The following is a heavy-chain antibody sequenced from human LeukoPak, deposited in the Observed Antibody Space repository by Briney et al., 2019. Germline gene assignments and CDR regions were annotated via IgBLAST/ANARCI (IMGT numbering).Heavy chain of an antibody. V-gene: IGHV3-30*18. Sequence: PGRSLRLSCAASGFTFSSYGMHWVRQAPGKGLEWVAVISYDGSNKYYADSVKGRFTISRDNSKNTLYLQMNSLRAEDTAVYYCAKDDLFRDYYDSSGYFDYWGQGTLVTVSS. CDR1: GFTFSSYG. CDR3: AKDDLFRDYYDSSGYFDY. CDR2: ISYDGSNK. J-gene: IGHJ4*02. D-gene: IGHD3-22*01.